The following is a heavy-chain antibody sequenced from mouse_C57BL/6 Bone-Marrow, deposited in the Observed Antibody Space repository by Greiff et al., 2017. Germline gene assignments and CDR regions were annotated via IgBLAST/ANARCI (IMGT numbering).Heavy chain of an antibody. CDR2: IYPRSGNT. CDR1: GYTFTSYG. D-gene: IGHD1-1*01. Sequence: VQLQQSGAELARPGASVKLSCKASGYTFTSYGISWVKQRTGQGLEWIGEIYPRSGNTYYNEKFKGKATLTADKSSSTAYMELRSLTSEDSAVYFCAYYRGYYAMDYWGQGTSVTASS. J-gene: IGHJ4*01. CDR3: AYYRGYYAMDY. V-gene: IGHV1-81*01.